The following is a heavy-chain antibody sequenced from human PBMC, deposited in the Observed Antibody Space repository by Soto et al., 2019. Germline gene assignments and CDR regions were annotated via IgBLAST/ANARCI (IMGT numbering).Heavy chain of an antibody. CDR1: GFTFSTYA. Sequence: EVQLLESGGGLVQRGGSLRVSCVASGFTFSTYAMTWVRQAPGKGLEWVSIISGSGASTHYADSVKGRFTISRDNSKNTRYLQMNSLRAEDTAVYYCAKRYSGGWNAFDYWGQGTLVTVSS. CDR2: ISGSGAST. J-gene: IGHJ4*02. CDR3: AKRYSGGWNAFDY. V-gene: IGHV3-23*01. D-gene: IGHD6-19*01.